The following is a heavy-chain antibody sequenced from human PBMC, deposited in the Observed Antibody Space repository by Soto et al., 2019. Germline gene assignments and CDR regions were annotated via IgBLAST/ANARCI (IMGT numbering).Heavy chain of an antibody. J-gene: IGHJ6*02. V-gene: IGHV3-30-3*01. CDR1: GFTFSSYA. CDR3: ARDLEVGPARYYYYGMDD. CDR2: ISYDGSNK. Sequence: QVQLVESGGGVVQPGRSLRLSCAASGFTFSSYAMHWVRQAPGKGLEWVAVISYDGSNKYYADSVKGRFTISRDNSKNTLYLQMNSLRAEDTAVYYCARDLEVGPARYYYYGMDDWGQGTTVTVSS. D-gene: IGHD6-25*01.